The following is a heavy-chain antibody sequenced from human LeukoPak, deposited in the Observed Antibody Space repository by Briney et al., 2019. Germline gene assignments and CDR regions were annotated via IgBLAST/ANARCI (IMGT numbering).Heavy chain of an antibody. CDR3: ARVRSDY. Sequence: PGGSLRLSCSAFGFTFRYYAMHWVRQTAGKGLEFVSGISSNGGSTYYADSVKGRFTISRDNAKNSLYLQMNSLRAEDTAVYYCARVRSDYWGQGTLVTVSS. J-gene: IGHJ4*02. CDR1: GFTFRYYA. CDR2: ISSNGGST. V-gene: IGHV3-64*04.